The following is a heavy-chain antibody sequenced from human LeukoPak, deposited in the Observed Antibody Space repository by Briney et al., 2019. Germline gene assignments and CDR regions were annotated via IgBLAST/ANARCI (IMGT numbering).Heavy chain of an antibody. CDR2: ISGSSAHI. V-gene: IGHV3-21*01. J-gene: IGHJ4*02. CDR1: GFNFRTYT. Sequence: GGSLRLSCAASGFNFRTYTMNWVRQPPGKGLEWVSSISGSSAHIYYADSLKGRFTVSRDNAMNSLFLHMTNLGAEDTAIYYCARVGGAAGTAAAGFDIWGQGSLVTVSP. CDR3: ARVGGAAGTAAAGFDI. D-gene: IGHD6-13*01.